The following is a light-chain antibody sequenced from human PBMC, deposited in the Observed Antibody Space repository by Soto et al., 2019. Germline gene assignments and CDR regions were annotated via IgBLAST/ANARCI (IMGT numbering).Light chain of an antibody. V-gene: IGKV3-15*01. CDR3: QHYNNWPPWT. CDR1: QSVSSN. CDR2: GAS. Sequence: EIVMTQSPAILSVSPGERAALSCRASQSVSSNLAWYQQKPGQAPRLLIYGASTRATGVPARFRGSGSGTDFTLTISALQSEDFAVYYCQHYNNWPPWTFGQGTKVEIK. J-gene: IGKJ1*01.